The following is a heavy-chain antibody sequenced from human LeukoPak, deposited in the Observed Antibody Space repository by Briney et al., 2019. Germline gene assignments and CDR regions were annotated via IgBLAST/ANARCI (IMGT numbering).Heavy chain of an antibody. V-gene: IGHV3-74*01. CDR2: INSDGSST. CDR1: GFTFSSYW. CDR3: SSGNSHAFDI. J-gene: IGHJ3*02. D-gene: IGHD4-23*01. Sequence: GGPLRLSCAASGFTFSSYWMHWVRQAPGKGLVWVSRINSDGSSTSYADSVKGRFTISRDNAKNTLYLQMNNLRAEDTAVYYCSSGNSHAFDIWGQGTMVTVSS.